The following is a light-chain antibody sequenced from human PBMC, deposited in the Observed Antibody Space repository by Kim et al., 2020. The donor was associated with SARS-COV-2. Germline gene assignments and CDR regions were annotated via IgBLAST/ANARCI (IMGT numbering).Light chain of an antibody. CDR3: QRYNNFPIA. J-gene: IGKJ5*01. CDR2: KTS. CDR1: QSFSSW. V-gene: IGKV1-5*03. Sequence: DIQMTQSPSTLSASVGDRVTITCRASQSFSSWLAWYQQKPGKVPKLLIYKTSILESGVPSRFSGSGSGTEFTLTISSLQPDDFATYFFQRYNNFPIAFGQGTRLEIK.